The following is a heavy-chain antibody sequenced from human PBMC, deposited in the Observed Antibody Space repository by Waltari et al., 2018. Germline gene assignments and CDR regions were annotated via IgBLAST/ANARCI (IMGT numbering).Heavy chain of an antibody. V-gene: IGHV1-18*04. Sequence: PGASVKVCCKASGYTFTSYGISWVRQAPGQGLEWMGWISAYNGNTNYAQKPQGRVTMTTDTSTSTAYMELRSLRSDDTAVYYCARDCLVGCSGGSCYCYYGMDVWGQGT. D-gene: IGHD2-15*01. J-gene: IGHJ6*02. CDR2: ISAYNGNT. CDR3: ARDCLVGCSGGSCYCYYGMDV. CDR1: GYTFTSYG.